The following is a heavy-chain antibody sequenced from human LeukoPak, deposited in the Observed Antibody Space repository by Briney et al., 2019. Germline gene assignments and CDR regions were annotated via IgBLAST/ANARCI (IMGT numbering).Heavy chain of an antibody. CDR2: ITWNSRSV. CDR1: GFTFEDYA. V-gene: IGHV3-9*01. CDR3: AKTNDGSGFLNDAFDV. Sequence: GGSLRLSCAASGFTFEDYAIHWVRQVPGKGLDWVAGITWNSRSVDFADCVKGRFIISRDNAKKLVYLQMNSLRPQDTAIYYCAKTNDGSGFLNDAFDVRGEGTMVTVSS. J-gene: IGHJ3*01. D-gene: IGHD3-22*01.